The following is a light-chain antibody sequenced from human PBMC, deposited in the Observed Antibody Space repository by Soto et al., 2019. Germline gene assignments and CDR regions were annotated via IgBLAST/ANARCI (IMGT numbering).Light chain of an antibody. J-gene: IGLJ2*01. CDR1: SSNIGAGYD. CDR2: GNS. CDR3: QSYDSSLSGSV. Sequence: QSVLTLPPSVSGAPGQRVTISCTGSSSNIGAGYDVHWYQQLPGTAPKLLIYGNSNRPSGVPDRFSGSKSGTSASLAITGLQAEDEADYYCQSYDSSLSGSVFGGGTKRTVL. V-gene: IGLV1-40*01.